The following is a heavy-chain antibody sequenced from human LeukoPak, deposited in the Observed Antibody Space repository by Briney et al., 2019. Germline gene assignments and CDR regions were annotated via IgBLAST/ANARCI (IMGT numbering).Heavy chain of an antibody. Sequence: GGSLRLSCAASGFTFSSYGMHWVRQAPGKGLEWVAVISYDGSNKYYADSVKGRFTISRDNSKNTLYLQMNSLRAEDTAVYYCARGRTRHSSGYYSLGYWGQGTLVTVSS. V-gene: IGHV3-30*03. J-gene: IGHJ4*02. CDR1: GFTFSSYG. D-gene: IGHD3-22*01. CDR3: ARGRTRHSSGYYSLGY. CDR2: ISYDGSNK.